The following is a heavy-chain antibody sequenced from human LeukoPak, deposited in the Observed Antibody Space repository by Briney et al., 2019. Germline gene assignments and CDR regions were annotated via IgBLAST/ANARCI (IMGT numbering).Heavy chain of an antibody. CDR3: ASKNDLEI. V-gene: IGHV4-59*01. CDR2: IYYSGRT. J-gene: IGHJ3*02. CDR1: GGSISSDH. Sequence: SETLSLTCSVSGGSISSDHWNWIRQTPGKGLEWIGCIYYSGRTYYNPSLKSRVTISLDMSKSQFSLRLTSVTAADTAVYYCASKNDLEIWGQGTLVTVSS. D-gene: IGHD2/OR15-2a*01.